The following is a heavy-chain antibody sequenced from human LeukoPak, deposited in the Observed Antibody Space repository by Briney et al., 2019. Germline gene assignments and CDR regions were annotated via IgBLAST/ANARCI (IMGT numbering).Heavy chain of an antibody. CDR2: IYYSGST. D-gene: IGHD2-2*01. CDR3: ARDKDIVVVPAATPRRYYYYYGMDV. J-gene: IGHJ6*04. Sequence: PSETLSLTCTVSGGSVSSGSYYWSWIRQPPGKGLEGFGYIYYSGSTNYNPSLKSRVTISVDTSKNQFSLKLSSVTAADTAVYYCARDKDIVVVPAATPRRYYYYYGMDVWGKGTTVTVSS. CDR1: GGSVSSGSYY. V-gene: IGHV4-61*01.